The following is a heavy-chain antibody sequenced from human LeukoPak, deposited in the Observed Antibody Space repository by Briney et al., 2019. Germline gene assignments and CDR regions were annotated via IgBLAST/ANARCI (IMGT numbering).Heavy chain of an antibody. D-gene: IGHD4-17*01. J-gene: IGHJ6*02. CDR1: GGSISSYY. CDR3: ARCIDYGDYVCGLDV. Sequence: SETLSLTCTVSGGSISSYYWSWIRQPPGKGLEWIGYIYYSGSTSYNPSLKSRVTISVDTSKNQFSLQLNSVTPEDTAVYYCARCIDYGDYVCGLDVWGQGTTVTVSS. V-gene: IGHV4-59*12. CDR2: IYYSGST.